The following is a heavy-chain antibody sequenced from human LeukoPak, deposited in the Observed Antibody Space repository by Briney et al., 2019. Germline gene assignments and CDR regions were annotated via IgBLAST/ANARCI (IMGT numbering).Heavy chain of an antibody. CDR1: GGSVSSGSYY. D-gene: IGHD6-13*01. CDR2: IYYSGST. Sequence: SETLSLTCTVSGGSVSSGSYYWSWIRQPPGKGLEWIGYIYYSGSTNHNPSLKSRVTISVDTSKNQFSLKLSSVTAADTAVYYCARRVYIAAAGINWFDPWGQGTLVTVSS. V-gene: IGHV4-61*01. J-gene: IGHJ5*02. CDR3: ARRVYIAAAGINWFDP.